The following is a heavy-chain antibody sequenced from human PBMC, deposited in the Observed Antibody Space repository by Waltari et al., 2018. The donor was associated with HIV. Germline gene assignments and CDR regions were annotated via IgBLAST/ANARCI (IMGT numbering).Heavy chain of an antibody. CDR2: MSYSGST. Sequence: QLQPQESGLGLGQSSKTLYLTCTVSRGSMTSSSYYWGRIPQPPGKGLEWIGSMSYSGSTYHNPSLRSRLTISVDTSKNQFSLKLTSVTAADTAVYYCARSFSGYSNYFDPWGQGTLVTVSS. V-gene: IGHV4-39*01. D-gene: IGHD4-4*01. J-gene: IGHJ5*02. CDR1: RGSMTSSSYY. CDR3: ARSFSGYSNYFDP.